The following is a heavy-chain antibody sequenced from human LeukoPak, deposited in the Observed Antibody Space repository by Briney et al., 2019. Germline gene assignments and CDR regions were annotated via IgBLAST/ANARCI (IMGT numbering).Heavy chain of an antibody. CDR2: IYPGDSDT. V-gene: IGHV5-51*01. D-gene: IGHD3-22*01. CDR1: GYSFTSYW. J-gene: IGHJ4*02. CDR3: ATYSSGFYYNFFDY. Sequence: GASLKISCKGSGYSFTSYWIGWVRKTPGKGLGGMGIIYPGDSDTRYSPSFQGQVTISADKSISTAYLQWSSLKASDTAMYYCATYSSGFYYNFFDYWGQGTLVTVSS.